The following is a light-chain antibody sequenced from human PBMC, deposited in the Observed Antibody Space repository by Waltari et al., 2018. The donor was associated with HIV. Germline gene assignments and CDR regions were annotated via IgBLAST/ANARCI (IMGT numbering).Light chain of an antibody. J-gene: IGKJ1*01. CDR3: QQYYSTPWT. V-gene: IGKV4-1*01. CDR2: WAS. Sequence: DIVMTQSPDSLAVSLGERAPINCKSSPSVLYSSSNKNYLAWYQQKPGQPPKLLIYWASTRESGVPDRFSGSGSGTDFTLTISSLQAEDVAVYYCQQYYSTPWTFGQGTKVEIK. CDR1: PSVLYSSSNKNY.